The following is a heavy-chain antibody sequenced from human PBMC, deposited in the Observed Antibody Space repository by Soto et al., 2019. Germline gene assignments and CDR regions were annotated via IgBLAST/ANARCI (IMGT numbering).Heavy chain of an antibody. J-gene: IGHJ6*02. CDR2: IYYSGST. CDR3: AREGMDV. Sequence: SETLSLTCTVSGGSVSSGSYYWSWIRQPPGKGLEWIGYIYYSGSTNYNPPLKSRVTISVDTSKNQFSLKLSSVTAADTAVYYCAREGMDVWGQGTTVTVSS. V-gene: IGHV4-61*01. CDR1: GGSVSSGSYY.